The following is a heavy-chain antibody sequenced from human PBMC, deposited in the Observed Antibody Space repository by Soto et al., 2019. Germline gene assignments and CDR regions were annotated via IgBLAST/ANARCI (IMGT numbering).Heavy chain of an antibody. CDR1: GFSFSRSA. CDR3: AKEIRPNDY. V-gene: IGHV3-23*01. Sequence: EVHLLESGGGLVQPGGSLRLSCAVSGFSFSRSAMSWVRQAPGKGLEWVSSITISGDTTYYADSVKGRFTVSRDNPKNTVYLQMNSLRAEDTAVYYCAKEIRPNDYWGQGTLVIVSS. J-gene: IGHJ4*02. CDR2: ITISGDTT.